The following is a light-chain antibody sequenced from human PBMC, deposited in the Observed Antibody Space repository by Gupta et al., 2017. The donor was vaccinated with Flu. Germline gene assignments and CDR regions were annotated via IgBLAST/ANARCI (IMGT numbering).Light chain of an antibody. J-gene: IGKJ3*01. CDR1: QSVSSNY. CDR3: QQYGSSPRGGFT. V-gene: IGKV3-20*01. CDR2: GAS. Sequence: LSCRASQSVSSNYLAWYQQKPGQAPRLLIYGASSRATAIPDRFSGSGSGTDFTLTISRLEPEDFALYYCQQYGSSPRGGFTFGPGTKVDIK.